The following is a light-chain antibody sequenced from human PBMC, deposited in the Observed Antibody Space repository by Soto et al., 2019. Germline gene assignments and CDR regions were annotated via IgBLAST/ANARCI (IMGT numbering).Light chain of an antibody. CDR2: DVS. Sequence: QSALTQPASVSGSPGQSITISCTGTSSDVGGYNYVSWYQQHPGKAPKLMIDDVSNRPSGVSNRFSGSKSCNTASLTISGLQAEDEADYYCSSYTSSSTLVVFGGGTKRTVL. J-gene: IGLJ2*01. CDR1: SSDVGGYNY. CDR3: SSYTSSSTLVV. V-gene: IGLV2-14*01.